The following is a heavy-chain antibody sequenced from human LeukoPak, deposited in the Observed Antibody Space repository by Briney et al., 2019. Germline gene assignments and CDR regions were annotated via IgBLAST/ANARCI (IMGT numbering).Heavy chain of an antibody. CDR3: ARGHSSGYYPNWFDP. D-gene: IGHD6-19*01. J-gene: IGHJ5*02. CDR2: VYYSGST. CDR1: GDSTSDYY. Sequence: PSETLSLTCTVSGDSTSDYYWSWIRQPPGKGLEWIGYVYYSGSTNYNPSLKSRVTMSVDTSKNQFSLKLSSVTAADTAVYYCARGHSSGYYPNWFDPWGQGTLVTVPS. V-gene: IGHV4-59*08.